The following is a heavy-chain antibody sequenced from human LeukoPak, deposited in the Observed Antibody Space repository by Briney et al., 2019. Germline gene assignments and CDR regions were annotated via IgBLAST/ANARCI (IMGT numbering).Heavy chain of an antibody. CDR1: ADSVSINSAA. Sequence: SQTLSLTCAISADSVSINSAAWNWIRHSRSRGLDWLGRTYYRSKWYNDYAVSVKSPITINPDTSKNQFSLQLHSVTHEATAVYYCARDREQYSSSWLVHAFDIWGEGTMVTVSS. CDR3: ARDREQYSSSWLVHAFDI. D-gene: IGHD6-13*01. CDR2: TYYRSKWYN. V-gene: IGHV6-1*01. J-gene: IGHJ3*02.